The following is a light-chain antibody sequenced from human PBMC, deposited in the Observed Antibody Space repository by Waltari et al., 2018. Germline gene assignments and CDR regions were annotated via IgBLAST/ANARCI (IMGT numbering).Light chain of an antibody. Sequence: QSVVTQPPSASGNPGQRVSISCSGSSSNIGGNSVNWYQHVPGAGPRLLLYSTNQRPSGVPDRFSGSKSGTSASLAISGLQSDDEADYYCAAWDDNLRAWVFGGGTKLTVL. CDR3: AAWDDNLRAWV. CDR2: STN. J-gene: IGLJ3*02. CDR1: SSNIGGNS. V-gene: IGLV1-44*01.